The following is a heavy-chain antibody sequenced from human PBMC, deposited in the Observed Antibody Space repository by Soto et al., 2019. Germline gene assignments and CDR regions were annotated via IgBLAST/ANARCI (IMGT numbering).Heavy chain of an antibody. CDR2: ISDSGGRT. V-gene: IGHV3-23*01. CDR3: QKPQYDGWSGFSPFGGMDV. CDR1: GFTFSNYD. Sequence: QTGGSLRLSCAASGFTFSNYDMSWVRQAPGKGLEWVSDISDSGGRTNYADSVKGRFTISRDNSKNTLYLQMNDLRAEDTALYFCQKPQYDGWSGFSPFGGMDVWGQGTTVTVSS. D-gene: IGHD3-3*01. J-gene: IGHJ6*02.